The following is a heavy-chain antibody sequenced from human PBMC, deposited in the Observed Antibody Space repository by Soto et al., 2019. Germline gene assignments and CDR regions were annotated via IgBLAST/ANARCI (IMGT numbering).Heavy chain of an antibody. CDR1: GFTFSSYG. D-gene: IGHD2-15*01. V-gene: IGHV3-33*01. Sequence: QVQLVESGGGVVQPARSLRLSCAACGFTFSSYGMHWVRQAPGKGLEWVAVIWYDGSNKYYADSVKGRFTISRDNANNTLYLQKNSMRAEDTVVYYCARDHNADTPDYYGQGSLVTVSS. CDR3: ARDHNADTPDY. J-gene: IGHJ4*02. CDR2: IWYDGSNK.